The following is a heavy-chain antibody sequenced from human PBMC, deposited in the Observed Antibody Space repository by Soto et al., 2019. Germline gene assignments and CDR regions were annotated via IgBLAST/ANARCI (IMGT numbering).Heavy chain of an antibody. CDR1: GYTFTSYD. CDR3: AREHSSSWRFDY. Sequence: QVQLVQSGAEVKKPGASVKVSCKASGYTFTSYDINWVRQATGQGLEWMGWMNPNSGNTGYAQKFQGSVTMTRNTSMSTAYMELSSLRSEDTAVYYCAREHSSSWRFDYWGQGTLVTVSS. D-gene: IGHD6-13*01. J-gene: IGHJ4*02. CDR2: MNPNSGNT. V-gene: IGHV1-8*01.